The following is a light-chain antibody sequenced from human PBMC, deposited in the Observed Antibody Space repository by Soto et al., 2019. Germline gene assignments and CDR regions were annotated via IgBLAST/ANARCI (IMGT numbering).Light chain of an antibody. V-gene: IGKV3-15*01. CDR1: QGVSSS. CDR3: QQYNTWPVA. CDR2: GAS. J-gene: IGKJ1*01. Sequence: EIVMTQSPVTLSVSPGERATLSCRASQGVSSSLAWYQQKPGQAPRLLIYGASTRATGIAARFSGSGSGTEFTLTISSLQSEDFAVYYCQQYNTWPVAFGQGTKVEVK.